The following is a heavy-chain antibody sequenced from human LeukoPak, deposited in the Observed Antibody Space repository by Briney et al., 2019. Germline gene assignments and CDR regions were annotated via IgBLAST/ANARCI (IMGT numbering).Heavy chain of an antibody. V-gene: IGHV3-21*01. D-gene: IGHD3-10*01. CDR2: ISSSSSYI. J-gene: IGHJ4*02. Sequence: GGSLRLSCAASGFTFRSYSMNWVRQAPGKGLEWVSSISSSSSYIYYADSVKGRFTISRDNAKNSLYLQMNSLRAEDTAVYYCARGLWFGELFPYFDYWGQGTLVTVSS. CDR3: ARGLWFGELFPYFDY. CDR1: GFTFRSYS.